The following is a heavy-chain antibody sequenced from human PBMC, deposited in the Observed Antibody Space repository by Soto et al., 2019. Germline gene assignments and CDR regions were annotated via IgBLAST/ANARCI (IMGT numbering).Heavy chain of an antibody. CDR2: IIPIFGTA. CDR3: ARDWESSGDLRSTPGEDYGMDV. J-gene: IGHJ6*01. CDR1: GGTFSSYA. Sequence: QVQLVQSGAEVKKPGSSVKVSCKASGGTFSSYAISWVRQAPGQGLEWMGGIIPIFGTANYAQKFQGRVTITADESTSTAYMELSSLRSEDTAVSYCARDWESSGDLRSTPGEDYGMDVRGQGTTVTVSS. D-gene: IGHD2-15*01. V-gene: IGHV1-69*01.